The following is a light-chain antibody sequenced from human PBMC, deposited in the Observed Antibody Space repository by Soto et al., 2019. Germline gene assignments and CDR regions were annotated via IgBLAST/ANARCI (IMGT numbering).Light chain of an antibody. J-gene: IGKJ1*01. V-gene: IGKV1-39*01. CDR2: GAS. CDR3: QQTSSPPWT. CDR1: QSISIY. Sequence: DIQMTQSPSSLSASVGDRVTITCRASQSISIYLNWYQQTPGKAPKLLIYGASTLQSGVPSRFSGSGSGTDFTLTISSLQPEDFATYYCQQTSSPPWTFGQGTTVEIK.